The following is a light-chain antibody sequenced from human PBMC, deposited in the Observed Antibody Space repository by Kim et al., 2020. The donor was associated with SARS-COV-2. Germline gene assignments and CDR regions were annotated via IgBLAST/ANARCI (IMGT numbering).Light chain of an antibody. V-gene: IGLV2-8*01. CDR3: SSYAGTQDLV. CDR1: SIDLGDYDY. CDR2: EVN. J-gene: IGLJ2*01. Sequence: GQSVTSSSTGASIDLGDYDYGACCQQHPCKAPKVMIYEVNKLPSGVPDRFSGSKSGSAASLTVSGRQAEDEADYYCSSYAGTQDLVFGGGTQLTVL.